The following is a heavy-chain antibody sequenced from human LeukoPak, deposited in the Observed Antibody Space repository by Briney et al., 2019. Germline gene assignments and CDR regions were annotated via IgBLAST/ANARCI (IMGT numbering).Heavy chain of an antibody. D-gene: IGHD1-1*01. V-gene: IGHV3-30*02. Sequence: GGSLRLSCAASGFTFSSYGMHWVRQAPGKGLEWVAFIRYDGSNKYYADSVKGRFTISRDNAKNSLYLQMNSLRAEDTAVYYCARDSPSQRGFDYWGQGTLVTVSS. CDR3: ARDSPSQRGFDY. CDR1: GFTFSSYG. CDR2: IRYDGSNK. J-gene: IGHJ4*02.